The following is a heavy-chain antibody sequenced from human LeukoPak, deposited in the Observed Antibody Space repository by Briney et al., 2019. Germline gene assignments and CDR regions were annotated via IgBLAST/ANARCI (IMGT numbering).Heavy chain of an antibody. Sequence: ASVKVSCKASGYTFTSYYMHWVRQAPGQGLEWMGWINPNSGGTNYAQKFQGRVTMTRDTSISTAYMELSRLRSDDTAVYYCARDAPGIAVARQREIDPWGQGTLVTVSS. CDR2: INPNSGGT. D-gene: IGHD6-19*01. V-gene: IGHV1-2*02. CDR1: GYTFTSYY. J-gene: IGHJ5*02. CDR3: ARDAPGIAVARQREIDP.